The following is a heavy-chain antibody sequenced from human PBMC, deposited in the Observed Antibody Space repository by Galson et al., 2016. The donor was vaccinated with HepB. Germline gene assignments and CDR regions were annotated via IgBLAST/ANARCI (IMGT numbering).Heavy chain of an antibody. CDR3: TRTKARGLPPLDV. D-gene: IGHD3-10*01. V-gene: IGHV1-8*02. CDR1: GYTFINYE. J-gene: IGHJ6*02. Sequence: SVKVSCKAAGYTFINYEINWVRQAPGQGLECLGWVNPDSGNRGYPQKFQGRVTMTTDRSIGTAYMELSSLRSDDTAVYYCTRTKARGLPPLDVWGQGTPGSVSS. CDR2: VNPDSGNR.